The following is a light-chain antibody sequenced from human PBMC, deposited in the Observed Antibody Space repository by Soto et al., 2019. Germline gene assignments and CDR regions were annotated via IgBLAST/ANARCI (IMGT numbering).Light chain of an antibody. CDR2: GAS. CDR1: QSISNF. CDR3: QQSHTTPFT. J-gene: IGKJ4*01. V-gene: IGKV1-39*01. Sequence: DNQMTQSPSSLSASVGDRVTITCRASQSISNFLNWYQQRPGQAPNLLIYGASSLQSGVPSRFSGRGSGTHFTLTITSVRPEDSATYYCQQSHTTPFTFGGGTKVEV.